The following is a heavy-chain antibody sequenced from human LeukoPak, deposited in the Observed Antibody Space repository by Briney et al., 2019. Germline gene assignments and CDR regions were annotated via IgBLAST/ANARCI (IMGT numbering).Heavy chain of an antibody. CDR2: IYTSGST. CDR3: ARSGYDYVWGSYNY. V-gene: IGHV4-61*02. D-gene: IGHD3-16*01. Sequence: SETLSLTCAVSGDSISSAGYSWSWIRQPPGKGLEWIGRIYTSGSTNYNPSLKSRVTISVDTSKNQFALKLSSVTAADTAVYYCARSGYDYVWGSYNYWGQGTLVTVSS. CDR1: GDSISSAGYS. J-gene: IGHJ4*02.